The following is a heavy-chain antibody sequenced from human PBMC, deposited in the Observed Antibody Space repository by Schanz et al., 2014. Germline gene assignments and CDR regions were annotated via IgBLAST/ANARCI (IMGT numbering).Heavy chain of an antibody. Sequence: QVQLQESGPGLVKPSETLSLTCSVSGGDIGNYYWSWIRQPPGKGLEWIGYIFFRGSTYYNPSLKSRVTISIDTSKTQFSLRLTSVTAADTAVYYCGRHPHYYGSGSGFDPWGQGTLVTVSS. CDR2: IFFRGST. J-gene: IGHJ5*02. CDR3: GRHPHYYGSGSGFDP. CDR1: GGDIGNYY. V-gene: IGHV4-59*08. D-gene: IGHD3-10*01.